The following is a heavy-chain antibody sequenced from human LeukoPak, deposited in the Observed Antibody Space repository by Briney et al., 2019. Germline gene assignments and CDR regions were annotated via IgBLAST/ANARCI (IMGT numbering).Heavy chain of an antibody. CDR3: ARQGDIVVVPAALGDAFDI. CDR1: GGSISSYY. J-gene: IGHJ3*02. V-gene: IGHV4-4*09. CDR2: IYTSGST. Sequence: SETLSLTCTVSGGSISSYYWSWIRQPPGKGLEWIGYIYTSGSTNYNPSLKSRVTISVDTSKNQFSLKLSSLTAADTAVYYCARQGDIVVVPAALGDAFDIWGQGTMVTVSS. D-gene: IGHD2-2*01.